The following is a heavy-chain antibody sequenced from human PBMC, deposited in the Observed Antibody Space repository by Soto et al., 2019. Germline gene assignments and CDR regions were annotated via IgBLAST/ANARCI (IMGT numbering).Heavy chain of an antibody. Sequence: SLTCTVSGGSISSYYWSWIRQPPGKGLEWIGYIYYSGSTNYNPSLKSRVTISVDTSKNQFSLKLSAVTAADTAVYYCARVNSSGFYYYYYYGMDVWGQGTTVTVSS. CDR1: GGSISSYY. CDR3: ARVNSSGFYYYYYYGMDV. D-gene: IGHD3-22*01. CDR2: IYYSGST. J-gene: IGHJ6*02. V-gene: IGHV4-59*01.